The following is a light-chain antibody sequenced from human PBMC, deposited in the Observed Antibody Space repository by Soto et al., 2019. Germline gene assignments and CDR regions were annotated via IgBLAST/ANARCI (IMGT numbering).Light chain of an antibody. CDR3: QQSYRTPHT. CDR1: QNIATY. V-gene: IGKV1-39*01. Sequence: DIQMTQSPSSLSASVGDRVTITCRASQNIATYLNWYQQTPGKAPKLLIYTASTLQSGVPSRFSGSGSGTDFTLTISSLQPEDFATYYCQQSYRTPHTFGQGTKLETK. CDR2: TAS. J-gene: IGKJ2*01.